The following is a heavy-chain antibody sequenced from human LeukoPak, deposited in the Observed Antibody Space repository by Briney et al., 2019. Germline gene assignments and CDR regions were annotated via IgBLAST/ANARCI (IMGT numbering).Heavy chain of an antibody. D-gene: IGHD5-18*01. V-gene: IGHV3-21*01. Sequence: GGSLRLSCAASGFIFNSHSMNWVRQAPGKGLEWVSSISSTSSYIYYADSVKSRFTISRDNAKTSLYLQMISLRAEDTAVYYCARHLSGVTGYTYGRGIDYWGQGTLVTVSS. CDR1: GFIFNSHS. CDR3: ARHLSGVTGYTYGRGIDY. J-gene: IGHJ4*02. CDR2: ISSTSSYI.